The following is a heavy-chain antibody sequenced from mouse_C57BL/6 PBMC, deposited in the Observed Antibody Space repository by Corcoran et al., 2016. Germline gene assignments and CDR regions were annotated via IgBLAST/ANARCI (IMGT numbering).Heavy chain of an antibody. V-gene: IGHV3-6*01. Sequence: DVQLQESGPGLVKPSQSLSLTCSVTGYSITSGYYWNWIRQFPGNKLEWMGYISYDGSNNYNPSLKNRISITRDTSKNQFFLKLNSVTTEDTATYYCANMITTGNFDVWGTGTTVTVSS. CDR3: ANMITTGNFDV. CDR2: ISYDGSN. J-gene: IGHJ1*03. D-gene: IGHD2-4*01. CDR1: GYSITSGYY.